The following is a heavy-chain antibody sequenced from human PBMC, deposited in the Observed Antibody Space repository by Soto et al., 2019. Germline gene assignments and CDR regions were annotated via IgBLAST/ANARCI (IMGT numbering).Heavy chain of an antibody. CDR1: GGSISSSSYY. CDR3: ARLDYSSGIDY. J-gene: IGHJ4*02. V-gene: IGHV4-39*01. D-gene: IGHD6-19*01. CDR2: IYYSGST. Sequence: QLQLQESGPGLVKPSETLSLTCTVSGGSISSSSYYWGWIRQPPGKGLEWIGSIYYSGSTYYNPSLKSRVTISVDTSKNQFSLKLSSVTAADTAVYYCARLDYSSGIDYWGQGTLVTVSS.